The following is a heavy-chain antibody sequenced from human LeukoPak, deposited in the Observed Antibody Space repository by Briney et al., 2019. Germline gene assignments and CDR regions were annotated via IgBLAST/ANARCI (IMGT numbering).Heavy chain of an antibody. CDR2: VYYSGST. D-gene: IGHD5-18*01. CDR3: ARGRGYSYGYDFDS. Sequence: SEALSLTCTVSGGSVSSDGYYWSWIRQPPGAGLEWIGFVYYSGSTNYSPSLKSRLTMSVDTSKNQFSLKLSSVTAADTAVYYCARGRGYSYGYDFDSWGQGALVAVSS. CDR1: GGSVSSDGYY. V-gene: IGHV4-61*08. J-gene: IGHJ4*02.